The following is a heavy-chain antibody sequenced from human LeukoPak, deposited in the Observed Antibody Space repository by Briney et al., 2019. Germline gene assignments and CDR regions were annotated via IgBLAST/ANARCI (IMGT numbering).Heavy chain of an antibody. J-gene: IGHJ6*03. V-gene: IGHV4-4*09. CDR2: IYTSGST. CDR3: ARQIQLWNYYYYYYYMDV. D-gene: IGHD5-18*01. Sequence: SETLSLTCTVSGGSINSYYWSWIRQPPGKGLEWIGYIYTSGSTNYNPSLKSRVTISVDTSKNQFSLKLSSVTAADTAVYYCARQIQLWNYYYYYYYMDVWGKGTTVTVSS. CDR1: GGSINSYY.